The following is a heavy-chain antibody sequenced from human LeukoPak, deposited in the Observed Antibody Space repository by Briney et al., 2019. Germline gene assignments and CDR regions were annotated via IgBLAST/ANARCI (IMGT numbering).Heavy chain of an antibody. CDR2: VYWDDDN. Sequence: SGPTLVKPTQTLTLTCSFSGFSLTTRGVGVGWVRQPPGQALEWLALVYWDDDNRYSPSLRTRLTITKDASKNQVVLTLTAVDPVDTATYYCAHTFCSAGDCYDAFDFWGQGTLVTISS. J-gene: IGHJ4*02. CDR1: GFSLTTRGVG. CDR3: AHTFCSAGDCYDAFDF. D-gene: IGHD2-21*02. V-gene: IGHV2-5*02.